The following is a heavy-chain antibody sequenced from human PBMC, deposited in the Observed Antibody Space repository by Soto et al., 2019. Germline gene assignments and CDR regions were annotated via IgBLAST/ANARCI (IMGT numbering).Heavy chain of an antibody. CDR3: ATRVAHYYDSSGYYFDY. D-gene: IGHD3-22*01. Sequence: ASVKVSCKASGGTFSSYAISWVRQAPGQGLEWMGGIIPIFGTANYAQKFQGRVTMTEDTSTDTTYMELSSLRSEDTAVYYCATRVAHYYDSSGYYFDYWGQGTLVTVSS. V-gene: IGHV1-69*06. J-gene: IGHJ4*02. CDR1: GGTFSSYA. CDR2: IIPIFGTA.